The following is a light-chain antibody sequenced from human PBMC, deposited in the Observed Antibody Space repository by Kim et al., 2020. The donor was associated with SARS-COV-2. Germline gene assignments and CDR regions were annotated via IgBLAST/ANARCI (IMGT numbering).Light chain of an antibody. Sequence: SSELTQDPAVSVALGQTVRITCQGDSLRSYYASWYQQKPGQAPVLVIYGKNNRPSGIPDRFSGSSSGNTASLTITGAQAEDEADYYCNSRASRGNNVVFG. CDR1: SLRSYY. J-gene: IGLJ2*01. CDR3: NSRASRGNNVV. V-gene: IGLV3-19*01. CDR2: GKN.